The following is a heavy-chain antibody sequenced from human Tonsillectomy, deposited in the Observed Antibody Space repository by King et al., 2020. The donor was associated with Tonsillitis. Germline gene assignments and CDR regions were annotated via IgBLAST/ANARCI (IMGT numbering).Heavy chain of an antibody. J-gene: IGHJ4*02. CDR1: GGSIGSSTYY. CDR2: ISYSGST. V-gene: IGHV4-39*07. Sequence: QLQESGPGLVKPSETLSLTCTVSGGSIGSSTYYWGWIRQPPGKGLEWIGAISYSGSTYYNPSLKGRVTISLDTSKTQFSLRLTSVTAADTAVYYCARLGSDTTTDKPLDYWGQGTLVTVSS. D-gene: IGHD5-18*01. CDR3: ARLGSDTTTDKPLDY.